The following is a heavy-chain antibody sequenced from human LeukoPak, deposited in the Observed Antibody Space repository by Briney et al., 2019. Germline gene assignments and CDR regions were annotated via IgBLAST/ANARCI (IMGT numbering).Heavy chain of an antibody. CDR1: GYTFTGYY. Sequence: GASVKVSCKASGYTFTGYYMHWVRQAPGQGLEWMGWINPNSGGTNYAQKFQGRVTMTRDTSISTTYMELSRLRSDDTAVYYCARDRITMVRGVTSSYWGQGTLVTVSS. D-gene: IGHD3-10*01. V-gene: IGHV1-2*02. CDR2: INPNSGGT. J-gene: IGHJ4*02. CDR3: ARDRITMVRGVTSSY.